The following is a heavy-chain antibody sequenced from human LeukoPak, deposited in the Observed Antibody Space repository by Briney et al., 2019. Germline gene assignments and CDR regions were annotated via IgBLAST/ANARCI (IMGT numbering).Heavy chain of an antibody. J-gene: IGHJ4*02. CDR1: GFTLSTYG. CDR2: IRYDGSNK. D-gene: IGHD1-26*01. V-gene: IGHV3-30*02. CDR3: AKDLEGAPTFGY. Sequence: GGSLRLSCAASGFTLSTYGMHWVRQAPGKGLEWVAFIRYDGSNKYYADSVKGRFTISRDNSKNTLYLQMNSLRAEDTAVYYCAKDLEGAPTFGYWGQGTLVTVSS.